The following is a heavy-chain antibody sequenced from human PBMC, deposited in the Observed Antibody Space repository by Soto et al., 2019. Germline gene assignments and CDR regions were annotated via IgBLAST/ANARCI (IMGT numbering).Heavy chain of an antibody. CDR3: ARDGISGYYGMDV. V-gene: IGHV4-31*03. CDR1: GGSISSGGYY. D-gene: IGHD1-20*01. CDR2: IYYSGST. Sequence: QVQLQESGPGLVKPSQTLSLTCTVSGGSISSGGYYWSWIRQHPGKGLEWIGYIYYSGSTYYNPSLYSRVTISVDTTKNQFSLKLSSVPDADTAVYYCARDGISGYYGMDVGGQGTTVTVSS. J-gene: IGHJ6*02.